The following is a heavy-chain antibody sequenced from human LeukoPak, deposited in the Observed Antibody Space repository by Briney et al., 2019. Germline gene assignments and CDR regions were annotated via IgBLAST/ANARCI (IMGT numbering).Heavy chain of an antibody. J-gene: IGHJ4*02. CDR1: GYTFTSYY. V-gene: IGHV1-46*01. CDR2: INPSGGST. D-gene: IGHD6-13*01. CDR3: ARGDYSSSWYVGEGAFDY. Sequence: ASVKVSCKASGYTFTSYYMHWVRQAPGQGLEWMGIINPSGGSTSYAQKFRGRVTMTRDTSTSTVYMELSSLRSEDTAVYYCARGDYSSSWYVGEGAFDYWGQGTLVTVSS.